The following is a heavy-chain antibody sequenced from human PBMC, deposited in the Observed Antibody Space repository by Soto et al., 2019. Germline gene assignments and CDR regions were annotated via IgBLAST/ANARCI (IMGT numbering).Heavy chain of an antibody. D-gene: IGHD2-21*01. V-gene: IGHV4-4*07. CDR3: ARESGDDCLPPYYFDY. CDR1: GFSISGYY. CDR2: IYTSRST. J-gene: IGHJ4*02. Sequence: SGTLSLTCTAAGFSISGYYWIWIRQPAGKGLEWIVHIYTSRSTNYNPSLKSRVTMSVDTSKNQFYLKPSCVTAADTAVYYCARESGDDCLPPYYFDYWGQGTLVTVSS.